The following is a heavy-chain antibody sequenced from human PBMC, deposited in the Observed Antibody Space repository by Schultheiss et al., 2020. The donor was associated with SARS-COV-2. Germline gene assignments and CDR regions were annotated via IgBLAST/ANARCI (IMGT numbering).Heavy chain of an antibody. CDR2: INHSGST. D-gene: IGHD3-3*01. CDR1: GGSISSYY. Sequence: SETLSLTYTVSGGSISSYYWSWIRQPPGKGLEWIGEINHSGSTNYNPSLKSRVTISVDTSKNQFSLKLSSVTAADTAVYYCARILRFLEWSPEDTWFDPWGQGTLVTVSS. CDR3: ARILRFLEWSPEDTWFDP. J-gene: IGHJ5*02. V-gene: IGHV4-34*01.